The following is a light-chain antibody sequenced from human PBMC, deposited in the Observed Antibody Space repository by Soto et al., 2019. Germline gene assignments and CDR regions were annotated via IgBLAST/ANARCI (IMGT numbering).Light chain of an antibody. CDR3: CSYAGSRTFYQV. J-gene: IGLJ2*01. CDR1: SSDVGNYNL. Sequence: QSALTQPPSVSGCPGQSITISCTGTSSDVGNYNLVSWYQQHPGKAPKLMIYEGTKRPSGVSSRFSGSKSGTTASLTLSGLQAEDEADYYCCSYAGSRTFYQVFGGGTKLTVL. CDR2: EGT. V-gene: IGLV2-23*03.